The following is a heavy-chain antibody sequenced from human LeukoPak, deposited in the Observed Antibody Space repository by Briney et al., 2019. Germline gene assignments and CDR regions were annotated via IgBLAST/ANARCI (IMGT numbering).Heavy chain of an antibody. V-gene: IGHV4-59*01. Sequence: NPGGSLRLSCAASGFTFSSYAMSWIRQPPGKGLEWIGYIYYSGSTNYNPSLKSRVTISVDTSKNQFSLKLSSVTAADTAVYYCARVPRSYYYYYYMDVWGKGTTVTVSS. J-gene: IGHJ6*03. CDR1: GFTFSSYA. CDR3: ARVPRSYYYYYYMDV. CDR2: IYYSGST.